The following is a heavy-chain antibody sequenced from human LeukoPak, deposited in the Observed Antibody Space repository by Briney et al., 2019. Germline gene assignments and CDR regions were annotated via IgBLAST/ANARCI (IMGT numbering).Heavy chain of an antibody. CDR1: GYTFNNYG. CDR3: ARVPPSAHQMLSSDY. Sequence: ASVKVSCKASGYTFNNYGISWVRQAPGQGLEWMAWIRANNGETRYAQNLQGRVTMTTDTSTSTAYMELRSLRSDDTAVYYCARVPPSAHQMLSSDYWGQGTQVTVSS. V-gene: IGHV1-18*04. J-gene: IGHJ4*02. CDR2: IRANNGET. D-gene: IGHD2-2*01.